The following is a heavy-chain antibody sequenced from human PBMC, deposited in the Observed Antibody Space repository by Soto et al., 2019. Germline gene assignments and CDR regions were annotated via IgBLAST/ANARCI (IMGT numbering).Heavy chain of an antibody. CDR1: GFTFSSYS. Sequence: EVQLVESGGGLVKPGGSLRLSCAASGFTFSSYSMNWVRQAPGKGLEWVSSISSSSSYIYYADSVKGRFTISRDNAKNSLYLQMNSLRAEDTAVYYCARVAYSSSWYKGDYFDYWGQGTLVTVSS. V-gene: IGHV3-21*01. CDR2: ISSSSSYI. J-gene: IGHJ4*02. CDR3: ARVAYSSSWYKGDYFDY. D-gene: IGHD6-13*01.